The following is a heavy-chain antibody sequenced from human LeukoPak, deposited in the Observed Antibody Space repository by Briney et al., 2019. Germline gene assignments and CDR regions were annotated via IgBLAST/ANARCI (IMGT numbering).Heavy chain of an antibody. CDR2: ISYDGSNK. Sequence: GGSLRLSCAASGFTFSSYAMHWVRQAPGKGLEWVAVISYDGSNKYYADSVKGRFTVSRDNSKNTLYLQMNSLRAEDTAVYYCARGEVDYYDSSGYYYYEYFQHWGQGTLVTVSS. CDR3: ARGEVDYYDSSGYYYYEYFQH. V-gene: IGHV3-30*04. D-gene: IGHD3-22*01. J-gene: IGHJ1*01. CDR1: GFTFSSYA.